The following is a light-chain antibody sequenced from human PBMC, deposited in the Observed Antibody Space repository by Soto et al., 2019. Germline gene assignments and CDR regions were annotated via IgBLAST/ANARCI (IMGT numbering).Light chain of an antibody. CDR3: QQYKTSLYS. J-gene: IGKJ2*01. V-gene: IGKV1-5*01. CDR2: DAS. Sequence: DIQMTQSPSTLSASVGDRVTITCRASEIISRWLAWYQQIPGKAPNLLIYDASSLESGVPSRFSGSRSGTEFTLTINSLQPDDFATYFCQQYKTSLYSFGQGTKVDIK. CDR1: EIISRW.